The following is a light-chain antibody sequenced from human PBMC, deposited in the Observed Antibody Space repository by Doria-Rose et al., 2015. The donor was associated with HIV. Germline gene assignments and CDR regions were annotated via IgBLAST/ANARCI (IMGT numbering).Light chain of an antibody. CDR1: QTISGW. J-gene: IGKJ1*01. CDR3: QQYNSYSPST. V-gene: IGKV1-5*03. CDR2: KAS. Sequence: QVTQSPSTLSASVGDRVSITCRASQTISGWLAWYQQKPEKAPKLLIYKASTVENGVPSRFSGSGSGTEFTLTISSLQPDDFATYYCQQYNSYSPSTFGQGTKVEIK.